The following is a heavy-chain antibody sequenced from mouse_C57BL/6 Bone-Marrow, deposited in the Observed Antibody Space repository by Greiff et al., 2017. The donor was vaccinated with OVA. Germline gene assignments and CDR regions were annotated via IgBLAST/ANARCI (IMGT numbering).Heavy chain of an antibody. CDR2: INPYNGGT. V-gene: IGHV1-19*01. J-gene: IGHJ2*01. D-gene: IGHD1-1*01. CDR1: GYTFTDYY. Sequence: DVKLVESGPVLVKPGASVKMSCKASGYTFTDYYMNWVKQSHGKSLEWIGVINPYNGGTSYNQKFKGKATLTVDKSSSTAYMELNSLTSEDSAVXYCAREGYYGSSHYFDYWGQGTTLTVSS. CDR3: AREGYYGSSHYFDY.